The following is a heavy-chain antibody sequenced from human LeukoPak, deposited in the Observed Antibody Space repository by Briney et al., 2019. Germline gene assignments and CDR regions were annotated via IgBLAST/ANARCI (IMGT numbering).Heavy chain of an antibody. CDR3: ARGNYYGSGSYPDY. D-gene: IGHD3-10*01. CDR1: GYTFTGYY. Sequence: ASVKVSCKASGYTFTGYYMHWVRQAPGQGLEWMGWINPNSGGTNYAQKFQGRVTMTRDTSISTAYMELSRLRSDDTAVYYCARGNYYGSGSYPDYWGQGTLVTVSS. CDR2: INPNSGGT. J-gene: IGHJ4*02. V-gene: IGHV1-2*02.